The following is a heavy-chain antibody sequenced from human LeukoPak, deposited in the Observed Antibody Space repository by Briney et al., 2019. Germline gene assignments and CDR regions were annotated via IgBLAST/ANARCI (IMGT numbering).Heavy chain of an antibody. CDR1: GYTFTNYD. V-gene: IGHV1-8*01. Sequence: ASVKVSCKASGYTFTNYDINWVRQATGQGLEWMGWMNPSTGNTGYAQKFQGRVTLTRNTSISTAYVELSSLRSEDTAVYYCARDVSNLGRHYGDYGEDDYWGQGTLVTVSS. CDR3: ARDVSNLGRHYGDYGEDDY. D-gene: IGHD4-17*01. J-gene: IGHJ4*02. CDR2: MNPSTGNT.